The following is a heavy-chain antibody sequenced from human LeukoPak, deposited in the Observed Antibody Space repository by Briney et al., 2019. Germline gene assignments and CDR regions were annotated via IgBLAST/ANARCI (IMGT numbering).Heavy chain of an antibody. CDR2: IYYSGST. D-gene: IGHD6-13*01. V-gene: IGHV4-59*01. CDR3: ARGEGTAAAFDY. Sequence: SETLSLTCTVSGGSISTYYWTWIRQPPGKGLEWIGYIYYSGSTNYNPSLKSRVTISVDTSKKQFSLNLSSVTPADTAMYFCARGEGTAAAFDYWGQGTLVTVSS. CDR1: GGSISTYY. J-gene: IGHJ4*02.